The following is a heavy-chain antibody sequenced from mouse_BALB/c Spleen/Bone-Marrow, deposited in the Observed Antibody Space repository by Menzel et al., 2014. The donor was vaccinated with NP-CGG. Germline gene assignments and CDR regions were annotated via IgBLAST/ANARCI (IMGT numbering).Heavy chain of an antibody. Sequence: DVMLVESGGGLVQPGGSRKLSCAASGFTFSRSGMHWVRQAPEKGLEGVAYISSGSSTIYYADTMKGRFTISRDNPKNTLFLQMTSLRSEDTAMYYCARARSTMITTGAMDYWGQGTSVTVSS. J-gene: IGHJ4*01. CDR3: ARARSTMITTGAMDY. D-gene: IGHD2-4*01. CDR2: ISSGSSTI. V-gene: IGHV5-17*02. CDR1: GFTFSRSG.